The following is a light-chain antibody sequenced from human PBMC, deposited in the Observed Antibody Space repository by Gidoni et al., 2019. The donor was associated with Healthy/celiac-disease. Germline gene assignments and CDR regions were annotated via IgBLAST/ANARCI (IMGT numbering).Light chain of an antibody. V-gene: IGKV1-9*01. CDR1: QVISSY. CDR2: AAS. Sequence: IQLTQSPSSMSASVGDRVTITCRASQVISSYLAWYQQKPGKDPKLLIYAASTLQSGVPSRFSGSGSGTDFTLTISSLQPEDFATYYCQQLNSYPRYTFGQGTKLEIK. J-gene: IGKJ2*01. CDR3: QQLNSYPRYT.